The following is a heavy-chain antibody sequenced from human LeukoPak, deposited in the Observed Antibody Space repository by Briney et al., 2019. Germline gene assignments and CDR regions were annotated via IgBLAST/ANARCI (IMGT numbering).Heavy chain of an antibody. Sequence: QAGASLRLSCAASGSTFSSYWMHWGREAPGKGLVWVSRINSDGSSTSYADSVKGRFTISRDNAKNTLSLQMNSLRAEDTAVYYCARDLRAVAGTPTHFQHWGQGTLVTVSS. CDR3: ARDLRAVAGTPTHFQH. V-gene: IGHV3-74*01. J-gene: IGHJ1*01. D-gene: IGHD6-19*01. CDR2: INSDGSST. CDR1: GSTFSSYW.